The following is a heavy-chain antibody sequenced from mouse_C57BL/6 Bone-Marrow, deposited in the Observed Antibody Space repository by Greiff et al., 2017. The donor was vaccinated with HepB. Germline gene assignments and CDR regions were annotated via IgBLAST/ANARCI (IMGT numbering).Heavy chain of an antibody. V-gene: IGHV5-9-1*02. J-gene: IGHJ3*01. Sequence: EVNLVESGEGLVKPGGSLKLSCAASGFTFSSYAMSWVRQTPEKRLEWVAYISSGGDYIYYADTVKGRFTISRDNARNTLYLQMSSLKSEDTAMYYCTRNPAYFLWFAYWGQGTLVTVSA. CDR2: ISSGGDYI. CDR3: TRNPAYFLWFAY. D-gene: IGHD2-10*01. CDR1: GFTFSSYA.